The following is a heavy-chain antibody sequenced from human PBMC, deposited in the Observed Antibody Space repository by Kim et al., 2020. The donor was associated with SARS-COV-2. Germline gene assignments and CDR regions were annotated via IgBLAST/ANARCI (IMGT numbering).Heavy chain of an antibody. Sequence: SVKVSCKASGGTFSSYAISWVRQAPGQGLEWMGGIIPIFGTANYAKKFQGRVTITADESTSTAYMELSSLRSEDTAVYYCASSGWSRPPNADYYYYYGMDVWGQGTTVTVSS. D-gene: IGHD6-19*01. CDR2: IIPIFGTA. V-gene: IGHV1-69*13. J-gene: IGHJ6*02. CDR3: ASSGWSRPPNADYYYYYGMDV. CDR1: GGTFSSYA.